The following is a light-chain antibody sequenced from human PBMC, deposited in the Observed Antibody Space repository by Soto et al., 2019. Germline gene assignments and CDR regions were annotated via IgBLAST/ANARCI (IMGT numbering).Light chain of an antibody. Sequence: DIVMTQSPLSLPVTPGEPASISCRSSQSLLHSDGYNYLDWYLQKPGQSPQLLVYLGSNRASGVPDKFSGSGSGTDFTLKISRVEAEDVGVYYCMQALQTPPFTFGPGIKVDIK. CDR2: LGS. CDR3: MQALQTPPFT. V-gene: IGKV2-28*01. CDR1: QSLLHSDGYNY. J-gene: IGKJ3*01.